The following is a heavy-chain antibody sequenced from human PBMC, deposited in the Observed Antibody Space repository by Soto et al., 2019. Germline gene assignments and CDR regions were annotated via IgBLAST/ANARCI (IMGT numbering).Heavy chain of an antibody. CDR3: AKDPTFRFNDFWSGYVH. J-gene: IGHJ4*02. Sequence: PGGSLRLSCAASGFTFSSYAMSWVRQAPGKGLEWVSAISGSGGSTYYADSVKGRFTISRDNSKNTLYLQMNSLRAEDTAVYYCAKDPTFRFNDFWSGYVHWGQGTLVTVSS. V-gene: IGHV3-23*01. D-gene: IGHD3-3*01. CDR1: GFTFSSYA. CDR2: ISGSGGST.